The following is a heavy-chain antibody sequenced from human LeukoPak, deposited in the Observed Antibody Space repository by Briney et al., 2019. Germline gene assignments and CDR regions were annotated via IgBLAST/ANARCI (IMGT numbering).Heavy chain of an antibody. CDR3: AKDRMPDGAWEIDY. V-gene: IGHV3-23*01. J-gene: IGHJ4*01. D-gene: IGHD4-17*01. CDR1: GFSFRTYA. CDR2: IIGNAAST. Sequence: PGGSLRLSCAASGFSFRTYAMSWVRQAPGGGLEWVLGIIGNAASTYYADSVKGRFTSSRDNSKNTLYLQMNSLRAEDTAIYYCAKDRMPDGAWEIDYWGQGTLVTASS.